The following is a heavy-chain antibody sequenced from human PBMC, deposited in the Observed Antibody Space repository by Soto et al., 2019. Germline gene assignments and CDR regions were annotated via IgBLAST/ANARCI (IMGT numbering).Heavy chain of an antibody. Sequence: PGGSLRLSCAASGFTFNNYAVIWILQAPGEGLEWVSSIRNSGDRTYYADSVKGRFSIYRDNFRNTLYLQMSSLRVEDTAVYYCAKRLTIFGVVIKDAFDLWGQGTMVTVSS. J-gene: IGHJ3*01. D-gene: IGHD3-3*01. CDR2: IRNSGDRT. CDR3: AKRLTIFGVVIKDAFDL. V-gene: IGHV3-23*01. CDR1: GFTFNNYA.